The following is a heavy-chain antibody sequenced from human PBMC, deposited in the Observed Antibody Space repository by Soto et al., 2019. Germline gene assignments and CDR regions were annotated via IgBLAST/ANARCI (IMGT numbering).Heavy chain of an antibody. Sequence: QVQLQESGPGLVKPSETLSLTCTVSGGSISSYYWSWIRQPPGKGLEWIGDNYYSGSTNYNPSLRSRVTISVDTSKNQFSLKLSSVTAADTGVYYCARAFINYYGSGSYLFDYWGQGTLVTVSS. CDR2: NYYSGST. J-gene: IGHJ4*02. CDR3: ARAFINYYGSGSYLFDY. V-gene: IGHV4-59*01. CDR1: GGSISSYY. D-gene: IGHD3-10*01.